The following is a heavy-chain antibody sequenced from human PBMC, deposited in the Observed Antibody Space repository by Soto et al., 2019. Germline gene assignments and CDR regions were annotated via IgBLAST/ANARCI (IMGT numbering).Heavy chain of an antibody. CDR1: GGSISTYY. J-gene: IGHJ4*02. V-gene: IGHV4-59*01. CDR2: IYYSGST. Sequence: PSETLSLTCTVSGGSISTYYWNWIRQPPGKGLEWIGYIYYSGSTNHNPSLKSRVTISVDTSQNQFSLKLSSVTAADTAVYYCARASYYYDSSAYYYVHYFYYWGQGTLVTVSS. CDR3: ARASYYYDSSAYYYVHYFYY. D-gene: IGHD3-22*01.